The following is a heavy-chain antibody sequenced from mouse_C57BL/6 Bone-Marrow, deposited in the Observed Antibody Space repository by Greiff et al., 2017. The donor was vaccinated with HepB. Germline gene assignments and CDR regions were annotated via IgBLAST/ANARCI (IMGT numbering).Heavy chain of an antibody. V-gene: IGHV5-17*01. J-gene: IGHJ4*01. CDR1: GFTFSDYG. CDR2: ISSGSSTI. Sequence: EVHLVESGGGLVKPGGSLKLSCAASGFTFSDYGMHWVRQAPEKGLEWVAYISSGSSTIYYADTVKGRFTISRDNAKNTLFLQMTSLRSEDTAMYYCARGGGYAMDYWGQGTSVTVSS. CDR3: ARGGGYAMDY.